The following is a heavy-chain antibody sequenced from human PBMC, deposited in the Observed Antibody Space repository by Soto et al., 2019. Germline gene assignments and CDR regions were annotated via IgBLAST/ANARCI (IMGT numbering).Heavy chain of an antibody. D-gene: IGHD3-22*01. J-gene: IGHJ4*02. V-gene: IGHV4-30-2*01. Sequence: TLSLTCTVSGGSINSGGFSWSWIRQPPGKGLEWIGYIYQSGNTYYSPSLESRVTISVDRSKSQFSLNVTSVTAADTAMYYCARGNYYDSSGLTFDYWGPGALVT. CDR2: IYQSGNT. CDR1: GGSINSGGFS. CDR3: ARGNYYDSSGLTFDY.